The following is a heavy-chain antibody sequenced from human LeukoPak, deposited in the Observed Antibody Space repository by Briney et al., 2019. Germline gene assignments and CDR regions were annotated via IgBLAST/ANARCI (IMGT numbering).Heavy chain of an antibody. Sequence: SETLSLTCTVSGCSISSYYWRWIRQPPGKGLEWIGYIYYSGSTNYNPSLKSRVTISVDTSKNQFSLKLSSVTAADTAVYYCARVLATITIGYFDYWGQGTLVTVSS. V-gene: IGHV4-59*01. CDR3: ARVLATITIGYFDY. J-gene: IGHJ4*02. CDR1: GCSISSYY. D-gene: IGHD5-24*01. CDR2: IYYSGST.